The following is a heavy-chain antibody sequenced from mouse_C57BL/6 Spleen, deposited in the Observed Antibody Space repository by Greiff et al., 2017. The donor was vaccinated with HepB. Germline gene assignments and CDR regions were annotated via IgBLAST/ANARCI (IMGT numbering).Heavy chain of an antibody. Sequence: QVQLQQPGAELVQPGASVKLSCKASGYTFTSYWMHWVKQRPGGGLEWIGRIDPNSGGTKYKEKFKSKATMTVDKTSSTAYMQLSSLTSEDSAVYYCARNRSTRVTTGDYWGQGTTLTVSS. J-gene: IGHJ2*01. CDR1: GYTFTSYW. D-gene: IGHD2-2*01. V-gene: IGHV1-72*01. CDR3: ARNRSTRVTTGDY. CDR2: IDPNSGGT.